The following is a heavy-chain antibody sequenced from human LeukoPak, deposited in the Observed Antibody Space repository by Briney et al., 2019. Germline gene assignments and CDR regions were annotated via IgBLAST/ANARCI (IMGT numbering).Heavy chain of an antibody. CDR3: ARDGYFDY. Sequence: ASVKVSCKASGYSFTTYGVGWVRQAPGQGLEWMGWISANNGKTIYAQNLQGRVTMTTDTSTTAAYMELRSLRSDDTAVCFCARDGYFDYWGQGTLVTVSS. V-gene: IGHV1-18*01. CDR2: ISANNGKT. J-gene: IGHJ4*02. D-gene: IGHD6-13*01. CDR1: GYSFTTYG.